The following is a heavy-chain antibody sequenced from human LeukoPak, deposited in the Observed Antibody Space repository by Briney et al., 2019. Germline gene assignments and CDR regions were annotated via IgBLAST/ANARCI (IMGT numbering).Heavy chain of an antibody. CDR1: GGTLSSYA. J-gene: IGHJ4*02. Sequence: ASVKVSCKASGGTLSSYAISWVRQAPGQGLEWMGGIIPIFGTANYAQKFQGRVTITADESTSTAYMELSSLRSEDTAVYYCVDSGYYFPCWGQGTLVTVSS. CDR3: VDSGYYFPC. CDR2: IIPIFGTA. V-gene: IGHV1-69*13. D-gene: IGHD3-22*01.